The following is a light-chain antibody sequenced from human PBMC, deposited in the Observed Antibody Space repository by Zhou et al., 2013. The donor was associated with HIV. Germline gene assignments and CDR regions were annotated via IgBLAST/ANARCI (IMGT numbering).Light chain of an antibody. Sequence: EIVLTQSPGTLSLSPGERATLSCRASQSVSTSYLAWYQQKPGQAPRLLIYGASSRATGIPDRFSGSGSGTDFTLTISRLEPEDFAVYFCQQYDNSRYSFGQGPSWRSN. CDR1: QSVSTSY. CDR2: GAS. CDR3: QQYDNSRYS. J-gene: IGKJ2*03. V-gene: IGKV3-20*01.